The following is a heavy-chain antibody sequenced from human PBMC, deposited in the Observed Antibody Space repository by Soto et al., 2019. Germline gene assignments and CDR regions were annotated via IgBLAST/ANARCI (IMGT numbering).Heavy chain of an antibody. Sequence: QVQLVQSGAEVKKPGSSVKVSCKASGGTFSSYAISWVRQAPGQGLEWMGGIIPIFGTANYAQKFQGRVTITADESTSTAYMALSSLRSEDTAVYYCATRYSNHYYYYYYGMDVWGQGTTVTVSS. CDR1: GGTFSSYA. D-gene: IGHD4-4*01. V-gene: IGHV1-69*01. CDR3: ATRYSNHYYYYYYGMDV. J-gene: IGHJ6*02. CDR2: IIPIFGTA.